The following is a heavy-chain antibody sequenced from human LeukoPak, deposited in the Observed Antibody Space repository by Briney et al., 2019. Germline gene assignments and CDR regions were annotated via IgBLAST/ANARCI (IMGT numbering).Heavy chain of an antibody. V-gene: IGHV4-38-2*02. D-gene: IGHD3-10*01. J-gene: IGHJ6*02. CDR1: DYSISSDYY. Sequence: SETLSLTCTVSDYSISSDYYWGWIRQPPGKGLEWIGSIYHSGSTYYNPSLKSRVTISVDTSKNQFSLKLSSVTAADTAVYHCARDEFLWQKPGRGYYYYGMDVWGQGTTVTVSS. CDR2: IYHSGST. CDR3: ARDEFLWQKPGRGYYYYGMDV.